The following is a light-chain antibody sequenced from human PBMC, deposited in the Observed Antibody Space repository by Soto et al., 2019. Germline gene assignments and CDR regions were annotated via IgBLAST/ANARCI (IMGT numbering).Light chain of an antibody. CDR2: VEGSGNY. Sequence: QSVLTQASSASASLGSSVNLTCTLSSGHSTYIIAWHQQQPGKAPRYLMKVEGSGNYDTGTGVPERFSGSSSGADRYLTISNLRLDDEAHYYCETWNSNIWVFGGGTKLTVL. CDR3: ETWNSNIWV. J-gene: IGLJ3*02. CDR1: SGHSTYI. V-gene: IGLV4-60*01.